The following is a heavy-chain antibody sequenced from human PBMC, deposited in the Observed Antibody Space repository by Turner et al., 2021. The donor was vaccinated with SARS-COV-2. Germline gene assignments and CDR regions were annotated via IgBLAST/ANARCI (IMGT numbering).Heavy chain of an antibody. V-gene: IGHV3-53*01. Sequence: GGSLSLSCAASGFTVSSNYMSWVRQAPGKGLEWVSVIYSGGSTYYADSVKGRFTISRDNSKNTLYLQMNSLRAEDTAVYYCARDGAWKPEGMDVWGQGTTVTVSS. CDR2: IYSGGST. CDR3: ARDGAWKPEGMDV. D-gene: IGHD1-1*01. CDR1: GFTVSSNY. J-gene: IGHJ6*02.